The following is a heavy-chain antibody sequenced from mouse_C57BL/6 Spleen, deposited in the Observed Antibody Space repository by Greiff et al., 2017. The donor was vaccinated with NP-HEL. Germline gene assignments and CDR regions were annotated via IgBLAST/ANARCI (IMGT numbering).Heavy chain of an antibody. CDR1: GFTFSDYY. CDR2: INYDGSST. V-gene: IGHV5-16*01. J-gene: IGHJ2*01. Sequence: EVKVVESEGGLVQPGSSMKLSCTASGFTFSDYYMAWVRQVPEKGLEWVANINYDGSSTYYLDSLKSSFLISRYNAKNILYLQISSLESDDTATYFGAISGYDGDFDDWGQGTTLTVSS. D-gene: IGHD2-2*01. CDR3: AISGYDGDFDD.